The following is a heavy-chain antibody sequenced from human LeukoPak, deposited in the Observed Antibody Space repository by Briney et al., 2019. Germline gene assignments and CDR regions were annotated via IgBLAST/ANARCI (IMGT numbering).Heavy chain of an antibody. Sequence: ASVKVSCKASGYTFTSYGISWVRQAPGQGLEWMGWVSAYNGNTNYAQKLQGRVTMTTDTSTSTAYMELRSLRSDDTAVYYCARHNGYCSRTTCWRYMDVWGKGTTVTVSS. CDR3: ARHNGYCSRTTCWRYMDV. CDR1: GYTFTSYG. V-gene: IGHV1-18*01. J-gene: IGHJ6*03. D-gene: IGHD2-2*01. CDR2: VSAYNGNT.